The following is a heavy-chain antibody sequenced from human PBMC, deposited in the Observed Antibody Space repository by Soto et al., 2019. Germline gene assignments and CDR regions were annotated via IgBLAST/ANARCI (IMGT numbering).Heavy chain of an antibody. CDR1: GGSISSGGYY. V-gene: IGHV4-31*03. J-gene: IGHJ4*02. D-gene: IGHD4-17*01. CDR3: ARSTTVVTPGDR. CDR2: IYYSGST. Sequence: PSETLSLTCTVSGGSISSGGYYWSWIRQHPGKGLEWIGYIYYSGSTYYNPSLKSRVTISVDTSKNQFSLKLSSVTAADTAVYYCARSTTVVTPGDRWGQGTLVTVSS.